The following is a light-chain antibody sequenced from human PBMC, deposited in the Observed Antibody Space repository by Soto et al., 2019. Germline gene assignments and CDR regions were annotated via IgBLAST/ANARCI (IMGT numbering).Light chain of an antibody. J-gene: IGKJ3*01. V-gene: IGKV4-1*01. Sequence: DIVMTQSPDSLAVSLGERATINCKSSQNVLYSSNNKNYLAWYQQKPGQPPKLLIYWASTRKSGVPDRFSGSGSGTDFTLTISSLQDEDVAVYHCQQYYSTPPTFGPGTKVAIK. CDR2: WAS. CDR3: QQYYSTPPT. CDR1: QNVLYSSNNKNY.